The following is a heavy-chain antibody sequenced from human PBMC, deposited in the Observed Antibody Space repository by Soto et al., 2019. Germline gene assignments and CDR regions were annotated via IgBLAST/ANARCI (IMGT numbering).Heavy chain of an antibody. CDR3: ARGGVESITMVRGVTHFDY. D-gene: IGHD3-10*01. CDR2: IYYSGST. V-gene: IGHV4-59*01. Sequence: PSETLSLTCTVSGGSISSYYWGWIRQPPGKGLEWIGYIYYSGSTNYNPSLKSRVTISVDTSKNQFSLKLSSVTAADTAVYYCARGGVESITMVRGVTHFDYWGQGTLVTVSS. CDR1: GGSISSYY. J-gene: IGHJ4*02.